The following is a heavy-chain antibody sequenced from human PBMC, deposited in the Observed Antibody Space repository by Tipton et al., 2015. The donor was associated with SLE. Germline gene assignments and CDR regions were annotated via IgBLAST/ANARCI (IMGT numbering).Heavy chain of an antibody. D-gene: IGHD6-13*01. Sequence: SLRLSCAASGFTFDDYAMHWVRQAPGKGLEWVSSISWTSNSIAYADSVRGRFTISRDNAKNSLYLQMNSLRAEDTALYYCAKAEAAAGRGFDYWGQGTLVTVSS. CDR1: GFTFDDYA. J-gene: IGHJ4*02. CDR2: ISWTSNSI. CDR3: AKAEAAAGRGFDY. V-gene: IGHV3-9*01.